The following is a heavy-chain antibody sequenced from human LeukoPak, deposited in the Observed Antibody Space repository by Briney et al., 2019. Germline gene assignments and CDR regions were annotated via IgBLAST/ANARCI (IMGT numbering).Heavy chain of an antibody. CDR3: ARELDTAMVDAFDI. Sequence: SETLSPTCTVSGGSISSYYWSWIRQPAGKGLEWIGRIYTSGSTNYNPSLKSRVTMSVDTSKNQFSLKLSSVTAADTAVYYCARELDTAMVDAFDIWGQGTMVTVSS. J-gene: IGHJ3*02. D-gene: IGHD5-18*01. CDR2: IYTSGST. CDR1: GGSISSYY. V-gene: IGHV4-4*07.